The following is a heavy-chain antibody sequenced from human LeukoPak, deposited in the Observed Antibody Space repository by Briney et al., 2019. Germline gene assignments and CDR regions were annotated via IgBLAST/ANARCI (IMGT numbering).Heavy chain of an antibody. Sequence: ASVKVSFTASVGTFTSYAISWVRQAPGQGLEWMGGIIPIFGTANYAQKFQGRVTITADESTSTAYMELSSLRSEETPVSYCARELLHYHSSGYYYYFDYWGQGTLVTVSS. D-gene: IGHD3-22*01. CDR2: IIPIFGTA. CDR3: ARELLHYHSSGYYYYFDY. J-gene: IGHJ4*02. CDR1: VGTFTSYA. V-gene: IGHV1-69*13.